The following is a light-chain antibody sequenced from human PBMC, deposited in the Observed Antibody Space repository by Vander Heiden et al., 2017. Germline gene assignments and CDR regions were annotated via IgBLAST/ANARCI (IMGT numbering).Light chain of an antibody. CDR3: HQYDSYPRT. CDR1: QGISNF. J-gene: IGKJ1*01. V-gene: IGKV1-16*01. CDR2: AAS. Sequence: DIKMTQSPSSLSASVGDRVTITCRASQGISNFLGWFQQKPGKPPKSLIYAASILQSGVPSRFSGSGSGTDFTLTISSLQPDDFANYYCHQYDSYPRTFGQGTKVEI.